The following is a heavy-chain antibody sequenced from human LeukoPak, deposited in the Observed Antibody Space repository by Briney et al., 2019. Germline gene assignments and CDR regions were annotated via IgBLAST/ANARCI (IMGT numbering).Heavy chain of an antibody. V-gene: IGHV1-46*01. J-gene: IGHJ4*02. CDR2: INPSGGTT. Sequence: ASVKVSCKASGYTFTSYYMHWVRQAPGQGLEWMGIINPSGGTTTYAQKFQGRITMTRDTSTSTVYMELSSLRSEDTAVYFCARGGTWIIYYFDYWGQGTLVTVSS. CDR1: GYTFTSYY. CDR3: ARGGTWIIYYFDY. D-gene: IGHD3-10*01.